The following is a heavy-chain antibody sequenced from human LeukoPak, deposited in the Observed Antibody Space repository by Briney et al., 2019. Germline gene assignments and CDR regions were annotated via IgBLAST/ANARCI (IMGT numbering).Heavy chain of an antibody. CDR2: ISAYKGNT. CDR1: GYTFTSYG. J-gene: IGHJ4*02. Sequence: ASVKVSCKASGYTFTSYGISWVRQAPGQGLEWMGWISAYKGNTNYAQKLQGRVTMTTDTSTSTAYMELRSLRSDDTALYYCARGPVWMITLRGVIATGGFDYWGQGTLVTVSS. V-gene: IGHV1-18*01. D-gene: IGHD3-16*02. CDR3: ARGPVWMITLRGVIATGGFDY.